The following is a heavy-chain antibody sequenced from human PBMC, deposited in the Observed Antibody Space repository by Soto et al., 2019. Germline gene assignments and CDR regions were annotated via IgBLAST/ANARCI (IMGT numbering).Heavy chain of an antibody. CDR2: INGGNGNT. CDR1: GNTFPNYA. V-gene: IGHV1-3*01. CDR3: ASDDSGYSGSYYIDYFNY. J-gene: IGHJ4*02. Sequence: ASVKVSCKSSGNTFPNYAIHWVRQAPGQRPEWMGWINGGNGNTYYSENFQGRVTFTRDTSASTVYMELSSLRSEDTAIYYCASDDSGYSGSYYIDYFNYWGQGALVTVSS. D-gene: IGHD1-26*01.